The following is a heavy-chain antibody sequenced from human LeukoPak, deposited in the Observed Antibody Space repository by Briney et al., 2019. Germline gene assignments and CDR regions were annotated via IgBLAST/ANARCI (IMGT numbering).Heavy chain of an antibody. CDR2: IIPIFGTA. V-gene: IGHV1-69*01. J-gene: IGHJ4*02. CDR3: ARGYYYDSSGPAGY. CDR1: GGTFSSYA. D-gene: IGHD3-22*01. Sequence: ASVKVSCKASGGTFSSYAISWVRQAPGQGLEWMGGIIPIFGTANYAQKFQGRVTITADESTSTAYMELSSLRSEDTAVYYCARGYYYDSSGPAGYWGQGTLVTVSS.